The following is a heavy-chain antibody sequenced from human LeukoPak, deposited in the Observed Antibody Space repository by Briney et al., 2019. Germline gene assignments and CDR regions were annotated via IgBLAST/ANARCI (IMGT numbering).Heavy chain of an antibody. CDR2: ISAYNGNT. Sequence: GWISAYNGNTNYAQKLQGRVTMTTDTSTSTAYMELRSLRSDDTAVYYCARVSLDDYGDYSAFDIWGQGTMVTVSS. V-gene: IGHV1-18*01. D-gene: IGHD4-17*01. J-gene: IGHJ3*02. CDR3: ARVSLDDYGDYSAFDI.